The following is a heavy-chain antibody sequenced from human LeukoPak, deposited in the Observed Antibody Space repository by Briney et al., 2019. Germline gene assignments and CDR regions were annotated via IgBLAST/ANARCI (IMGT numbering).Heavy chain of an antibody. J-gene: IGHJ4*02. Sequence: SETLSLTCAVYGGSFSGHYWSWIRQPPGKGLEWIGEINHSGSTNYNPSLKSRVTISVDTSKNQFSLKLSSVTAADTAVYYCARLRGLRYFDWPYHYWGQGTLVTVSS. CDR2: INHSGST. D-gene: IGHD3-9*01. V-gene: IGHV4-34*01. CDR3: ARLRGLRYFDWPYHY. CDR1: GGSFSGHY.